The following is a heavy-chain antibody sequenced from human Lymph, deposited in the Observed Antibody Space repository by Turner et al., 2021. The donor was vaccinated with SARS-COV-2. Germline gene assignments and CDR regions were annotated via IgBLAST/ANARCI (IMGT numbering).Heavy chain of an antibody. J-gene: IGHJ5*02. CDR2: IIPILGIA. D-gene: IGHD1-26*01. V-gene: IGHV1-69*04. CDR3: ARGRLDSFGGGYYSWFDP. Sequence: QVQLVQSGAEVKKPGSSVKVSCKASGGTFISYAINWVRQAPGQGLEWMGRIIPILGIANYAQKFQGRVTITADKSTSTAYMELSSLRSEDTAVYYCARGRLDSFGGGYYSWFDPWGQGTLVTVSS. CDR1: GGTFISYA.